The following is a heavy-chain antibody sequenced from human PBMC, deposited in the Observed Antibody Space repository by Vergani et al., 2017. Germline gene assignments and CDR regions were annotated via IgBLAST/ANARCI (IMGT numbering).Heavy chain of an antibody. D-gene: IGHD6-19*01. J-gene: IGHJ6*02. CDR2: ISSSGSTI. CDR1: GFTFSSYE. Sequence: EVQLVESGGGLVQPGGSLRLSCAASGFTFSSYEMNWVRQAPGKGLEWVSYISSSGSTIYYADSVKGRFTISRDNAKNSLYLQMNSLRAEDTAVYYCAREPSGTNYYYYYGMDVWGQGP. V-gene: IGHV3-48*03. CDR3: AREPSGTNYYYYYGMDV.